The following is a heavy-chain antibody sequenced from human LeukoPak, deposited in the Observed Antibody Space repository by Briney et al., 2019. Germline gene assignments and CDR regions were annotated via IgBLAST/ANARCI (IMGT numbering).Heavy chain of an antibody. CDR2: IYYSGST. D-gene: IGHD2-21*01. V-gene: IGHV4-59*01. J-gene: IGHJ6*02. CDR3: ARAGGDQRLIGVMDV. CDR1: GGSISSYY. Sequence: PSETLSLTCTVSGGSISSYYWSWIRQPPGKGLEWIGYIYYSGSTNYNPSLKSRVTISVDTSKNQFPLKLSSVTAADTAVYYCARAGGDQRLIGVMDVWGQGTTVTVSS.